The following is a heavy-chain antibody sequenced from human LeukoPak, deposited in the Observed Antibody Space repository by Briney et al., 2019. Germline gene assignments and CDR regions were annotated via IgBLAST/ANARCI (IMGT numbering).Heavy chain of an antibody. CDR1: GGTFSSYT. J-gene: IGHJ5*02. D-gene: IGHD2-2*01. V-gene: IGHV1-69*02. Sequence: SVKVSCKASGGTFSSYTISWVRQAPGQGLEWMGRIIPILGIANYAQKFQGRVTITAAKSTSTAYMELSSLRSEDTAVYYCASQSVPAAIGRGLRFDPWGQGTLVTVSS. CDR3: ASQSVPAAIGRGLRFDP. CDR2: IIPILGIA.